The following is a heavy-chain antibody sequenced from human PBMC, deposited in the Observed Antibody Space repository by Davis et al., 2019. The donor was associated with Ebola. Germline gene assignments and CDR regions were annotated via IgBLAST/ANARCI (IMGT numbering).Heavy chain of an antibody. V-gene: IGHV3-11*01. CDR1: GFTLSDYY. CDR2: IRSSDTTI. Sequence: GGSLRLSCAASGFTLSDYYMSWIRQAPGKGLEWVSSIRSSDTTIYYSDPVKGRFTVSRDNAKNSLYLQMNSLRAEDTAVYYCVRDKRSSWYGGMDVWGQGTTVTVSS. D-gene: IGHD6-19*01. CDR3: VRDKRSSWYGGMDV. J-gene: IGHJ6*02.